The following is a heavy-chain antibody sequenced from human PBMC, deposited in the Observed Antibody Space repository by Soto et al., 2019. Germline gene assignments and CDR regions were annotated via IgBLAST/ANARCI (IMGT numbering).Heavy chain of an antibody. CDR2: ISYDGSNK. V-gene: IGHV3-30*18. CDR3: AKAPSIRGGEGGSFDY. CDR1: GFTFSSYG. J-gene: IGHJ4*02. D-gene: IGHD2-21*01. Sequence: QVQLVESGGGVVQPGRSLRLSCAASGFTFSSYGMHWVRQAPGKGLEWVAVISYDGSNKYYADSVKGRFTISRDNSKNTLYLQMNSLRVEDTAVYYCAKAPSIRGGEGGSFDYWGQGTLVTVSS.